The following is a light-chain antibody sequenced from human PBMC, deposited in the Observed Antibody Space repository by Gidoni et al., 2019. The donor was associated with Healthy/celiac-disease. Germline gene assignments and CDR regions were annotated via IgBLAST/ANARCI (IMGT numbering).Light chain of an antibody. CDR1: QSVSSN. Sequence: EVVMTQSPATLSASPGERATLSGSASQSVSSNLAWYQQQPGQAHRLLIDGASTRATASPARCSGSGSGSEFTLPISSLLSADFAVYYCQQYNNRPPLTFXQXTKVEIK. V-gene: IGKV3-15*01. J-gene: IGKJ1*01. CDR2: GAS. CDR3: QQYNNRPPLT.